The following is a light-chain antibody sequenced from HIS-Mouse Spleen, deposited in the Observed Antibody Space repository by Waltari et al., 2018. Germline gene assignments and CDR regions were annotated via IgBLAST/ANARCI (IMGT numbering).Light chain of an antibody. CDR1: SSYVGGYNY. CDR3: SSYTSSSTEV. Sequence: QSALTQPASVSGSPGQSITISCTGTSSYVGGYNYVSWYQQHPGKAPKLMIYDVSNRPSGVSNRFSGSKSGNTASLTISALQAEDEADYYCSSYTSSSTEVFGGGTKLTVL. J-gene: IGLJ2*01. CDR2: DVS. V-gene: IGLV2-14*03.